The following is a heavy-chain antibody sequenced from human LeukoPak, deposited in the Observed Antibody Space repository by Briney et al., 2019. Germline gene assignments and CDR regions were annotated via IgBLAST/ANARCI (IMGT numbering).Heavy chain of an antibody. D-gene: IGHD6-19*01. CDR3: ARDPFIAVAVYYFDY. CDR1: GFTFSSYG. V-gene: IGHV3-33*01. CDR2: IWYDGSNK. J-gene: IGHJ4*02. Sequence: GRSLRLSCAASGFTFSSYGMHRDRQAPGMVLEWVAVIWYDGSNKYYADSVKGRFTISRDNSKNTLYLQMNSLRAEDTAVYYCARDPFIAVAVYYFDYWGQGTLVTVSS.